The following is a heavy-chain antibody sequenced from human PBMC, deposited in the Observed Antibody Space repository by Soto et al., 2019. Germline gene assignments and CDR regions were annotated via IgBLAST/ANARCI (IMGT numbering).Heavy chain of an antibody. CDR3: ATYSSGWYVFDY. J-gene: IGHJ4*02. V-gene: IGHV1-58*01. Sequence: QVQVVQSGPEVKMPGTSVKVSCKASGFTFTNSAVQWVRQARGQPPEWIGWIVVGSGNTNYALKFQARVTITRDMSTSTAYMELRTLRSEDTAVYYCATYSSGWYVFDYWGQGTLVTVSS. CDR1: GFTFTNSA. CDR2: IVVGSGNT. D-gene: IGHD6-19*01.